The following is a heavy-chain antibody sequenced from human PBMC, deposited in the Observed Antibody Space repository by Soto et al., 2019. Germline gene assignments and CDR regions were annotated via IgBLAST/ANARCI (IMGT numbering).Heavy chain of an antibody. J-gene: IGHJ4*02. CDR1: GYTFTSYG. CDR3: XXXXNYFDY. V-gene: IGHV1-18*01. Sequence: QVQLVQSGAEVKKPGASVKVSCKASGYTFTSYGISWVRQAPGQGLEWMGWISAHNGNTKYAQKLQGRVTMTTDTSTSTAYMELRSLRSDDXAXXXXXXXXNYFDYWGQGTLVTVSS. CDR2: ISAHNGNT.